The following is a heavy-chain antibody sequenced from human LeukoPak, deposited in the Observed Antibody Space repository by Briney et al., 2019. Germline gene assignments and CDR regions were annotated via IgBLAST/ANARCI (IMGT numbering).Heavy chain of an antibody. J-gene: IGHJ4*02. CDR3: ARGHVRGYSYGFGY. CDR1: GFMFRSYG. Sequence: GRSLRLSCAASGFMFRSYGMHCVRQAPGKGLEWVAVIWYDGSNKYYTDSVKGRFTISRDNSNNTLYLQMNSLRVEDTAVYYCARGHVRGYSYGFGYWGQGSLVTVSS. CDR2: IWYDGSNK. D-gene: IGHD5-18*01. V-gene: IGHV3-33*08.